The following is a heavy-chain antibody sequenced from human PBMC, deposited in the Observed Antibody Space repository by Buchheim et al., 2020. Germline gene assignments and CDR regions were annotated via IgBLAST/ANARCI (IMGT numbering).Heavy chain of an antibody. CDR3: AKDAPRGV. CDR1: GFTFSTYS. CDR2: ISDIGRDI. V-gene: IGHV3-21*04. J-gene: IGHJ6*03. Sequence: EVQLVESGGGLVKPGGSLRISCVASGFTFSTYSLNWVRQAPGRGLERVSSISDIGRDIFYADSVKGRFTMSRDNSKNTLSTQMNSLRAEDTAVYYCAKDAPRGVWGKGTT.